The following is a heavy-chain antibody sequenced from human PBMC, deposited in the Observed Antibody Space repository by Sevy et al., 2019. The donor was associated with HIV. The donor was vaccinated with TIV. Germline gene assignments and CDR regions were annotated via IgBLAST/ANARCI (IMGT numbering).Heavy chain of an antibody. CDR2: ISYDGSNK. CDR3: ARGGGGYYYDSSGYYGI. V-gene: IGHV3-30-3*01. D-gene: IGHD3-22*01. J-gene: IGHJ3*02. Sequence: GGSLRLSCAASGFTFSSYAMHWVRQAPGKGLELVAVISYDGSNKYYADSVKGRFTISRDNSKNTLYLQMNSLRAEDTAVYYCARGGGGYYYDSSGYYGIWGQGTMVTVSS. CDR1: GFTFSSYA.